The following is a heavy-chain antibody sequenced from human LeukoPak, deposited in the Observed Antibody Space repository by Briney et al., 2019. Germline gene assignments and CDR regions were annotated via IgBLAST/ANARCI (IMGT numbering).Heavy chain of an antibody. CDR3: ARALGYCSGGSCYYYYYGMDV. V-gene: IGHV3-11*01. D-gene: IGHD2-15*01. J-gene: IGHJ6*02. CDR2: ISSSGSTI. Sequence: GGSLRLSCAASGFTFSDYYMSWIRQAPGKGLEWVSYISSSGSTIYYADSVKGRFTISRDNAKNSLYLQMNSLRAEDTAVYYCARALGYCSGGSCYYYYYGMDVWGQGTTVTVSS. CDR1: GFTFSDYY.